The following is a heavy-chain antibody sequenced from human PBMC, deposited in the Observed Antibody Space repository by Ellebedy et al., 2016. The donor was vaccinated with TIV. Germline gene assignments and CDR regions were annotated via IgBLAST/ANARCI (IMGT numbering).Heavy chain of an antibody. J-gene: IGHJ4*02. Sequence: AASVKVSCKASGYTFTSYAMHWARQAPGQRLEWMGWINAGNGNTKYSQKFQGRVTITRDTSASTAYMELSSLRSEDTAVYYCARERYSRVELEYWGQGTLVTVSS. CDR3: ARERYSRVELEY. D-gene: IGHD6-13*01. CDR1: GYTFTSYA. CDR2: INAGNGNT. V-gene: IGHV1-3*01.